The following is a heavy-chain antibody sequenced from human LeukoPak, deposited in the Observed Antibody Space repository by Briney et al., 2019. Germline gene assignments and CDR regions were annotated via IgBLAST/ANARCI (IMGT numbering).Heavy chain of an antibody. J-gene: IGHJ4*02. CDR3: ASPFDY. V-gene: IGHV3-48*01. Sequence: GGSLRLSCAASGFTFSSYSMNSVRQAPGKGLEWVSYIDSSSSTIYYADSVKGRFTISRDNAKNSLYLQMNSLRAEDTAVYYCASPFDYWGQGTLVTVSS. CDR1: GFTFSSYS. CDR2: IDSSSSTI.